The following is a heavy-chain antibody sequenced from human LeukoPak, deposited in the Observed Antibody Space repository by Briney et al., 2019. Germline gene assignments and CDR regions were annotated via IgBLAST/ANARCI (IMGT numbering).Heavy chain of an antibody. V-gene: IGHV3-30*18. CDR1: GFKFNSYA. D-gene: IGHD6-6*01. CDR2: ISYDGSNK. J-gene: IGHJ4*02. Sequence: GGSLRLSCVASGFKFNSYAIHWVRQAPGKGLQWVTVISYDGSNKYYADSVEGRFTISRDNSKNTVYLQMNSLRAEDTAVYYCVKESDEYSSSSSDYWGQGTLVTVSS. CDR3: VKESDEYSSSSSDY.